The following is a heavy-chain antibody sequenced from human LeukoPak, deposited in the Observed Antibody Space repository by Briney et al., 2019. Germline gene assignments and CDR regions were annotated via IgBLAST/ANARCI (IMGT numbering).Heavy chain of an antibody. CDR2: ILGSGSGGST. V-gene: IGHV3-23*01. Sequence: GGSLRLSCAASGFTFISYAMSWVRQAPGKGLEWVSTILGSGSGGSTYYADSVKGRFSISRDNSKNTLYLHMNSLRAEDTAVYYCTRTNYYDTSGFDYWGQGTLVTVSS. D-gene: IGHD3-22*01. CDR1: GFTFISYA. J-gene: IGHJ4*02. CDR3: TRTNYYDTSGFDY.